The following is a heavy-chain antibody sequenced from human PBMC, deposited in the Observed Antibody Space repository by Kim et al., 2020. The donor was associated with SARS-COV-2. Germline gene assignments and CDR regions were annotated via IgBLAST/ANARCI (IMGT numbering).Heavy chain of an antibody. J-gene: IGHJ4*02. D-gene: IGHD6-19*01. CDR3: ARDKGYSSGWYGY. Sequence: YADSCKVRFTISGDTSKNTLYLQMNRLSDEDTAVYYSARDKGYSSGWYGYWGQGTLVTVSS. V-gene: IGHV3-30*03.